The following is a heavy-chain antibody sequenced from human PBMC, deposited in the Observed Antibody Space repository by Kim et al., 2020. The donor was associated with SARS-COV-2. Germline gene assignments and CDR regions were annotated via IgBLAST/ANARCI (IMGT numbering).Heavy chain of an antibody. D-gene: IGHD6-13*01. J-gene: IGHJ4*02. CDR3: TRGGYSSSWFWNY. CDR2: INQDGSEE. V-gene: IGHV3-7*01. Sequence: GGSLRLSCAVSGFTLNRYWMTWVRRAPGKGQEWVANINQDGSEEYYVDFVKGRFTISRDNAKNSLFLQMNSLRPEDTALYYCTRGGYSSSWFWNYWGRGTLVTVSS. CDR1: GFTLNRYW.